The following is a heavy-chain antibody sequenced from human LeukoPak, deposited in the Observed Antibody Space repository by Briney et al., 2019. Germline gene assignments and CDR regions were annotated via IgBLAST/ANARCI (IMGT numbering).Heavy chain of an antibody. CDR3: ATETPGSYDSSGYYYYYYGMDV. CDR1: GGTFSSYA. Sequence: SVKVSCTASGGTFSSYAISWVRQAPGQGLEWMGGIIPIFGTANYAQKFQGRVTITADESTSTAYMELSSLRSEDTAVYYCATETPGSYDSSGYYYYYYGMDVWGQGTTVTVSS. J-gene: IGHJ6*02. V-gene: IGHV1-69*01. D-gene: IGHD3-22*01. CDR2: IIPIFGTA.